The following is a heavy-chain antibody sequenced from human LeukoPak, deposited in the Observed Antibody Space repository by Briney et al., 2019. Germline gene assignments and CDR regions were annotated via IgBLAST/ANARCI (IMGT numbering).Heavy chain of an antibody. J-gene: IGHJ4*02. CDR3: ARDRVSGNYWIANFDY. CDR2: IYYSGSI. CDR1: GGSISSSSYY. Sequence: SETLSLTCTVSGGSISSSSYYWGWIRQPPGKGLEWIGSIYYSGSIYYNPSLKSRVTISVDTSKNQFSLRLSSVTAADTAVYYCARDRVSGNYWIANFDYWGQGTLVIVSS. V-gene: IGHV4-39*07. D-gene: IGHD1-26*01.